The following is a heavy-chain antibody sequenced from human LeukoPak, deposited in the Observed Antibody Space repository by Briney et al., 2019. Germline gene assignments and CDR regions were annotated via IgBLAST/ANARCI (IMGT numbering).Heavy chain of an antibody. Sequence: GGSLRLSCAASGFTFSSYVMHWVRQAPGKGLEWVAIISYDGSNEYYADSAKGRFTISRDNSKNTLYLQMNSLRVEDTAVYYCARGDRGTAAGNNWFNPWGQGTLVTVSS. CDR1: GFTFSSYV. J-gene: IGHJ5*02. CDR3: ARGDRGTAAGNNWFNP. V-gene: IGHV3-30*04. CDR2: ISYDGSNE. D-gene: IGHD6-13*01.